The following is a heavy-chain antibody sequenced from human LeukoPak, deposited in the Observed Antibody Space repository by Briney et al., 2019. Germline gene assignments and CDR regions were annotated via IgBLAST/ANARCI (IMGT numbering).Heavy chain of an antibody. D-gene: IGHD1-26*01. V-gene: IGHV6-1*01. J-gene: IGHJ3*02. CDR1: GDSVSSNSAS. CDR2: TYYRSKWCY. CDR3: AQKSPGTAFEI. Sequence: QTLSLTCAISGDSVSSNSASWSWIRQSPSRGLEWLGRTYYRSKWCYDYAVSVRSRITINPDTSKNQFSLQLNSVTPEDAAVYYCAQKSPGTAFEIWGQGTMVTVSS.